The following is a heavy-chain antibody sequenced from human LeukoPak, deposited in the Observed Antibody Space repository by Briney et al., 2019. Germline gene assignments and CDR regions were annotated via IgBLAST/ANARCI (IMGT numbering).Heavy chain of an antibody. Sequence: GGSLRLSCAASGFTFNTYSMNWVRQAPGKGLEWVSYISGSSRVIYYADSVKGRFTISRDNAKDSLYLQMNSLRGDDTATYYCARDLDTSGYTFDYWGQGSLVTVSS. CDR2: ISGSSRVI. J-gene: IGHJ4*02. V-gene: IGHV3-48*01. D-gene: IGHD3-22*01. CDR3: ARDLDTSGYTFDY. CDR1: GFTFNTYS.